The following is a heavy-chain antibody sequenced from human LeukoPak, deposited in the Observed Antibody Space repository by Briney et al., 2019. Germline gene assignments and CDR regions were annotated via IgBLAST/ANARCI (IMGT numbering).Heavy chain of an antibody. CDR2: IYYSGST. J-gene: IGHJ5*02. Sequence: SGTLSLTCTVSGGSISSSSYYWGWIRQPPGKGLEWIGSIYYSGSTYYNPSLKSRVTISVDTSKNQFSLKLSSVTAADTAVYYCARGGGEQQLVVLFDPWGQGTLVTVSS. V-gene: IGHV4-39*07. D-gene: IGHD6-13*01. CDR3: ARGGGEQQLVVLFDP. CDR1: GGSISSSSYY.